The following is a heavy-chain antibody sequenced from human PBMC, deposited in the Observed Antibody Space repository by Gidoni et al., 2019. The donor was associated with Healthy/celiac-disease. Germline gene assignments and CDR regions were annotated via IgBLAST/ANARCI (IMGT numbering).Heavy chain of an antibody. CDR1: GGSFSGYY. V-gene: IGHV4-34*01. J-gene: IGHJ4*02. D-gene: IGHD1-7*01. CDR3: ARGLGVTGTNYYFDY. CDR2: INHSGST. Sequence: QVRLQQWGAGLLKPSETLSLTCAVYGGSFSGYYWSWIRQPPGKGLEWIGEINHSGSTNYNPSLKSRVTISVDTSKNQFSLKLSSVTAADTAVYYCARGLGVTGTNYYFDYWGQGTLVTVSS.